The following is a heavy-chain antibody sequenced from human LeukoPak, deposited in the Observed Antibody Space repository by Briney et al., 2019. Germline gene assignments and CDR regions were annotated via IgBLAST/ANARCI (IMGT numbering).Heavy chain of an antibody. J-gene: IGHJ6*03. CDR2: INPNSAAS. Sequence: ASVKVSCKASGYTFTGYYMHWVRQAPGQGLEWMGQINPNSAASHYAQKFQDRVTMTSDTSINMAYMELRSLRSDDTAVYYCARGVNTYLWFGGDYMDVWGKGSTVTVSS. V-gene: IGHV1-2*06. D-gene: IGHD3-16*01. CDR1: GYTFTGYY. CDR3: ARGVNTYLWFGGDYMDV.